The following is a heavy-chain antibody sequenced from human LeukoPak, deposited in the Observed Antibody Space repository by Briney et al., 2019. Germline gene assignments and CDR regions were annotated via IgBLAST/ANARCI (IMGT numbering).Heavy chain of an antibody. V-gene: IGHV4-39*01. D-gene: IGHD3-3*01. CDR1: GGSISSSSYY. CDR3: ARHANLDFFHRFGTNWFDP. CDR2: IYYSGST. Sequence: SETLPLTCTVSGGSISSSSYYWGWIRQPPGKGLEWIGSIYYSGSTYYNPFLKSRVTISVDTSKNQFSLKLSSVTAADTAVYYCARHANLDFFHRFGTNWFDPWGQGTLVTVSS. J-gene: IGHJ5*02.